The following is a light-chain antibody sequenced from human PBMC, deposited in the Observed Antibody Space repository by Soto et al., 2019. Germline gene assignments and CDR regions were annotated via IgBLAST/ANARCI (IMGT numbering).Light chain of an antibody. V-gene: IGKV3-20*01. J-gene: IGKJ1*01. CDR3: QQYGSSPLWT. Sequence: SVFTLSPTTLSLSPGERATLSRTASQTPNINFLAWYQQKPGQAPRLLIYGASNRATGIPDRFSGSGSGTDFTLTISRLEPEDFAVYYCQQYGSSPLWTFGQGTKVDIK. CDR2: GAS. CDR1: QTPNINF.